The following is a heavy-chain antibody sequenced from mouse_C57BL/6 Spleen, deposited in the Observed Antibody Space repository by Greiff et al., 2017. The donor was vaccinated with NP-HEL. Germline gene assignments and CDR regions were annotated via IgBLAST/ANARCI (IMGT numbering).Heavy chain of an antibody. CDR2: INPSSGYT. CDR3: ARDDYGSSYLYAMDY. CDR1: GYTFTSYW. V-gene: IGHV1-7*01. J-gene: IGHJ4*01. D-gene: IGHD1-1*01. Sequence: QVHVKQSGAELAKPGASVKLSCKASGYTFTSYWMHWVKQRPGQGLEWIGYINPSSGYTKYNQKFKDKATLTADKSSSTAYMQLSSLTYEDSAVYYCARDDYGSSYLYAMDYWGQGTSVTVSS.